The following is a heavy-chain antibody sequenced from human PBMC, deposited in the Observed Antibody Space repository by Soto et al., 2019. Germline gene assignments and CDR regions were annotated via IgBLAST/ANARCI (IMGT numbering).Heavy chain of an antibody. Sequence: PGGSLRLSCAASGFTFSDYYMSWIRQAPGKGLEWVSYISSSSSYTNYADSVKGRFTISRDNAKNSLYLQMNSLRAEDTAVYYCARDSGFRAEGMDVWGQGTTVTVSS. J-gene: IGHJ6*02. CDR2: ISSSSSYT. CDR1: GFTFSDYY. V-gene: IGHV3-11*06. D-gene: IGHD6-25*01. CDR3: ARDSGFRAEGMDV.